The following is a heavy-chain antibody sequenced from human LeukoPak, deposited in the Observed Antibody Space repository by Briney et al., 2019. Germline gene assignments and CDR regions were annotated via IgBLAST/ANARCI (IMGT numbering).Heavy chain of an antibody. CDR2: INHSGST. Sequence: RSSETLSLTCAVYGGSFSGYYWSWIRQPPGKGLEWIGEINHSGSTNYNPSLKSRVTISVDTSKNQFSLKLSSVTAADTAVYYCARPLTVTTPWYFDLWGRGTLVTVSS. D-gene: IGHD4-11*01. V-gene: IGHV4-34*01. CDR1: GGSFSGYY. J-gene: IGHJ2*01. CDR3: ARPLTVTTPWYFDL.